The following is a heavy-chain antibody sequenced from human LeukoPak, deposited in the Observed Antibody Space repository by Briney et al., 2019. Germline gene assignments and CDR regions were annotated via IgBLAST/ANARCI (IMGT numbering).Heavy chain of an antibody. CDR1: GFTFSSYS. J-gene: IGHJ5*02. CDR2: ISSSSSYI. D-gene: IGHD6-13*01. CDR3: ARDYDSSSWYEGSWFDP. V-gene: IGHV3-21*01. Sequence: PGGSLRLSCAASGFTFSSYSMNWVRQAPGTGLEWVSSISSSSSYIYYADSVKGRFTISRDNAKNSLYLQMNSLRAEDTAVYYCARDYDSSSWYEGSWFDPWGQGTLVTVSS.